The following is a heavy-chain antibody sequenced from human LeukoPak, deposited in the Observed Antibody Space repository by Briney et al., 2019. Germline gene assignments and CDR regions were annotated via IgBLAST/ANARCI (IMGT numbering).Heavy chain of an antibody. J-gene: IGHJ4*02. CDR3: ARVWTLFDY. CDR1: GGSFSGYY. Sequence: NPSETLSLTCAVYGGSFSGYYWSWIRQPPGKGLEWIGEINHSGSTNYNPSLKSRVTISVDTSKNQFSLKLSSVTAADTAVYYCARVWTLFDYWGQGTLVTVSS. CDR2: INHSGST. D-gene: IGHD3/OR15-3a*01. V-gene: IGHV4-34*01.